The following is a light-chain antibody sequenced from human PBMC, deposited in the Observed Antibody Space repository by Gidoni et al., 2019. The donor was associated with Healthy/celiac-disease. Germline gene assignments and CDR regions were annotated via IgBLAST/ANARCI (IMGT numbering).Light chain of an antibody. Sequence: SYELTQPPSVSVSPGQTASITCSGDKLGDKYACWYQQKPGQSPVLVIYQDSKRPSGIPERFSGSNSGNTATLTISGTQAMDEADYYCQAWDSSPEAVFGGGTKLTVL. V-gene: IGLV3-1*01. CDR3: QAWDSSPEAV. J-gene: IGLJ3*02. CDR2: QDS. CDR1: KLGDKY.